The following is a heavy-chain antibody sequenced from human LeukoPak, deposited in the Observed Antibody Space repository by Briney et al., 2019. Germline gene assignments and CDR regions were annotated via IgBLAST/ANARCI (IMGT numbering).Heavy chain of an antibody. CDR2: IRHDGSYK. CDR1: GFTFTSYG. J-gene: IGHJ4*02. D-gene: IGHD1-1*01. CDR3: AKSPWNGKFRAYFDY. Sequence: GGSLRLSCVVSGFTFTSYGVHWVRQAPGKRLEWVAFIRHDGSYKDYADSVKGRFTISRDNSKNTLYLQMNSLTTEDTAVYYCAKSPWNGKFRAYFDYWGQGTLVTVSS. V-gene: IGHV3-30*02.